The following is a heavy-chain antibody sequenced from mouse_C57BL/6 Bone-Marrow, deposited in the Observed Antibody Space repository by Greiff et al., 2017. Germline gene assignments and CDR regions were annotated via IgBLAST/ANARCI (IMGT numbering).Heavy chain of an antibody. V-gene: IGHV1-61*01. Sequence: QVQLQQPGAELVRPGSSVKLSCKASGYTFTSYWMDWVKQRPGQGLEWIGNIYPSDSETHYNQKFKDKATLTVDKSSSTAYMQLSSLTSEDSAVYYCARDGSSYDWYFDVWGTGTTVTVSS. D-gene: IGHD1-1*01. J-gene: IGHJ1*03. CDR2: IYPSDSET. CDR1: GYTFTSYW. CDR3: ARDGSSYDWYFDV.